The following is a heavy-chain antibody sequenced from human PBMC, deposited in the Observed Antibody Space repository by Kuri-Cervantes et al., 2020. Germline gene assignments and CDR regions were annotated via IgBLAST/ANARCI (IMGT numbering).Heavy chain of an antibody. V-gene: IGHV3-15*01. CDR3: TTVPHPFPPVTMVRGVINPRVDY. CDR1: GFTFSSYW. Sequence: GESLKISCAASGFTFSSYWMHWVRQAPGKGLEWVGRIKSKTDGGTTDYAAPVKGRFTISRDDSKNTLYLQMNSLKTEDTAVYYCTTVPHPFPPVTMVRGVINPRVDYWGQGTLVTVSS. CDR2: IKSKTDGGTT. D-gene: IGHD3-10*01. J-gene: IGHJ4*02.